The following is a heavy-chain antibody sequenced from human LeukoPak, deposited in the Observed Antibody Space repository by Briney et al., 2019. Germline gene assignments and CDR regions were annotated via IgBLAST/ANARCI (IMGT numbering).Heavy chain of an antibody. CDR2: TSSSGSTI. CDR3: ARDRVRIQLWPTFDY. D-gene: IGHD5-18*01. Sequence: GSLRLSCAASGFTFSSYEMNWVRQAPGKGLEWVSYTSSSGSTIYYADSVKGRFTISRDNAKNSLYLQMNSLRAEDTAVYYCARDRVRIQLWPTFDYWGQGTLVTVSS. CDR1: GFTFSSYE. J-gene: IGHJ4*02. V-gene: IGHV3-48*03.